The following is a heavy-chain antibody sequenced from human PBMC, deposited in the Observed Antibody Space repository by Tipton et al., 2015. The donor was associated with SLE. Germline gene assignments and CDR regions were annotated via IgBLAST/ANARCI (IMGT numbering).Heavy chain of an antibody. CDR3: ARGTMRGWFDP. CDR1: GGSISSGGYY. V-gene: IGHV4-31*03. D-gene: IGHD1-1*01. CDR2: IYYSGST. Sequence: TLSLTCTVSGGSISSGGYYWSWIRQHPGKGLEWIACIYYSGSTFYNPSLKSRVTISVDRSNNQFSLKLSSVTAADTAVYYCARGTMRGWFDPWGQGTLVTVSS. J-gene: IGHJ5*02.